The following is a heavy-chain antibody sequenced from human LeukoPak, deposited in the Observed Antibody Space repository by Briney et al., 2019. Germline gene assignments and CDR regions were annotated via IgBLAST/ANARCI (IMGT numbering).Heavy chain of an antibody. D-gene: IGHD6-19*01. CDR2: ISESDKAT. CDR1: GFSLSNNA. CDR3: TKGDSGWYPIDL. J-gene: IGHJ5*02. V-gene: IGHV3-23*01. Sequence: HPGGSLRLSCAASGFSLSNNAMSWVRQAPGKRLEWVSTISESDKATYYADSVKGRFTISGDISKNTLFLQMNSLRVEDTAVYYCTKGDSGWYPIDLWGQGALVTVSS.